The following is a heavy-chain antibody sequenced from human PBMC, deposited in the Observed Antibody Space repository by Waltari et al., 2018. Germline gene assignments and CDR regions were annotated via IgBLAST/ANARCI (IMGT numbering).Heavy chain of an antibody. CDR3: ARARVVKGYYYYGMDV. D-gene: IGHD3-3*01. CDR1: GGSFSGYY. Sequence: QVQLQQWGAGLLKPSETLSLTCAVYGGSFSGYYWSWIRQPPGEGLEWIGEINHSGSVNYTPSLKSRVFMSVDTSKNQFSLKVTSVTAADTAVYYCARARVVKGYYYYGMDVWGQGATVTVS. J-gene: IGHJ6*02. CDR2: INHSGSV. V-gene: IGHV4-34*02.